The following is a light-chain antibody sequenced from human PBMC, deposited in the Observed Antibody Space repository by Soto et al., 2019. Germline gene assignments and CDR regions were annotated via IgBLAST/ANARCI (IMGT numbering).Light chain of an antibody. V-gene: IGKV3-15*01. CDR2: GAS. J-gene: IGKJ3*01. Sequence: EIVMTQSPATLSVSPGERATLSCRASQSVSSNLAWYQQKPGQAPRLLIYGASTRATGIPARFSGSGSGTEFTITISSLQSEDFAVYYCQQYNNWPIFTFGPGTKVDIK. CDR3: QQYNNWPIFT. CDR1: QSVSSN.